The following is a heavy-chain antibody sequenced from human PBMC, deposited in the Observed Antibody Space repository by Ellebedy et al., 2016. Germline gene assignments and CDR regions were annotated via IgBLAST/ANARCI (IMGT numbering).Heavy chain of an antibody. D-gene: IGHD3-10*01. V-gene: IGHV4-59*01. CDR2: IYYSGST. CDR1: GGSISSYY. CDR3: AHGSEGPYYGMDV. J-gene: IGHJ6*02. Sequence: SETLSLTXTVSGGSISSYYWSWIRQPPGKGLEWIGYIYYSGSTNYNPSLKSRVTISVDTSKNQFSLKLSSVTAADTAVYYCAHGSEGPYYGMDVWGQGTTVTVSS.